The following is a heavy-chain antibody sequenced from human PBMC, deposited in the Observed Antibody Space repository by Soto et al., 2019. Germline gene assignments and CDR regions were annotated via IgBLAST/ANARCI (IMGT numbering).Heavy chain of an antibody. CDR3: ASHYTPGGYVKYYYIDV. V-gene: IGHV4-39*02. Sequence: QLQLQEAGPGLVKPSETLSLTCTVSGASISNGSYFWGWIRQPPGKGLEWIGNIYYSGNTYYNPSLKSRVTISVDTSENHFALKLSSVTASDTAVYYCASHYTPGGYVKYYYIDVWGRGTTVTVSS. D-gene: IGHD4-4*01. CDR1: GASISNGSYF. J-gene: IGHJ6*03. CDR2: IYYSGNT.